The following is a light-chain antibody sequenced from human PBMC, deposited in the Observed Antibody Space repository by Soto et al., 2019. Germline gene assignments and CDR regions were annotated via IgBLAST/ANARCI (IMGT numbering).Light chain of an antibody. CDR1: QYVGTR. J-gene: IGKJ5*01. CDR2: YTS. V-gene: IGKV3-11*01. CDR3: QQYNSYSQWT. Sequence: EIVLTQSPGTLSLSPGATATLSCRASQYVGTRLAWYQHKPGQAPRLLIYYTSNRATGIPARFSGSGSGTDFTLTINSLAPEDFATYYCQQYNSYSQWTFGQGTRLEIK.